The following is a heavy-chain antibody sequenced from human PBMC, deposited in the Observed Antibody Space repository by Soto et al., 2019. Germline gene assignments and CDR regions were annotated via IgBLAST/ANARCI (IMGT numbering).Heavy chain of an antibody. Sequence: SETLSLTCAVSGGSISSGGYSWSWIRQPPGKGLEWIGYIYHSGSTYYNPSLKSRVTISVDRSKNQFSLKLSSVTAADTAVYYCARSREMYYYDSSGYYAHWGQGTLVTVSS. D-gene: IGHD3-22*01. J-gene: IGHJ4*02. CDR1: GGSISSGGYS. V-gene: IGHV4-30-2*02. CDR2: IYHSGST. CDR3: ARSREMYYYDSSGYYAH.